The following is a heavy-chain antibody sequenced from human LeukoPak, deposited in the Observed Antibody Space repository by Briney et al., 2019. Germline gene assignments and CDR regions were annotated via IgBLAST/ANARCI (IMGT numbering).Heavy chain of an antibody. Sequence: PSETLSLTCAVSGGSISSGGYSWSWIRQPPGKGLEWIGYIYDSGSTYYNPSLKSRVTISLDRSKNQFSLKLSSVPAADTAVYYRARYGGSGTYFFDYWGGGTLVTVSS. J-gene: IGHJ4*02. CDR2: IYDSGST. CDR3: ARYGGSGTYFFDY. V-gene: IGHV4-30-2*01. CDR1: GGSISSGGYS. D-gene: IGHD3-10*01.